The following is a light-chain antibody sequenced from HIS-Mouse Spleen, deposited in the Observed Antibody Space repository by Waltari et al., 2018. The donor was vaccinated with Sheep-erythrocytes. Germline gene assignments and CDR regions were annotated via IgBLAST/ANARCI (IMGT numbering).Light chain of an antibody. CDR3: AAWDDSLSGHVV. CDR2: RNN. Sequence: QSVLTQPPSASGTPGPRVTISCSGSSSNNGSKYVSWYQHLPGTAPKLLLYRNNQRPSGVPDRFSGSKSGTSASLAISGLRSEDEADYYCAAWDDSLSGHVVFGGGTKLTVL. V-gene: IGLV1-47*01. J-gene: IGLJ2*01. CDR1: SSNNGSKY.